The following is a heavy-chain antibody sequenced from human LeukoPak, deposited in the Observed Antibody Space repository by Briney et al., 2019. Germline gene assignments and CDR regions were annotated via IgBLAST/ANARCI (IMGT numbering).Heavy chain of an antibody. V-gene: IGHV4-59*08. CDR3: ATQTTDLDY. D-gene: IGHD4-17*01. CDR2: MYYSGST. J-gene: IGHJ4*02. Sequence: PSETLSLTCTVSGGSISSYYWSWIRQPPGKGLEWIGYMYYSGSTNYNPSLKSRVTISVDTSKNQFSLKLSSVTAADTAVYYCATQTTDLDYWGQGTLVTVSS. CDR1: GGSISSYY.